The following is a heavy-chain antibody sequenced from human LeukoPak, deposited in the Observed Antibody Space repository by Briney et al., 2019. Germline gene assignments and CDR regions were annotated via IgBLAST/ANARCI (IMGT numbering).Heavy chain of an antibody. CDR3: ATDRTRDDSSGYYYR. D-gene: IGHD3-22*01. V-gene: IGHV1-24*01. Sequence: ASVKVSCKVSGYTLTELSMHWVRQAPGTGLEWMGGFDPEDGETIYAQKFQGRITMTEDTSTDTAYMELSSLRSEDTAVYYCATDRTRDDSSGYYYRWGQGTLVTVSS. CDR2: FDPEDGET. J-gene: IGHJ4*02. CDR1: GYTLTELS.